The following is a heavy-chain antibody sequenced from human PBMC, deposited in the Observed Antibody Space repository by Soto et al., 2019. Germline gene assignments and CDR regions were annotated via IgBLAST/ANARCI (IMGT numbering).Heavy chain of an antibody. D-gene: IGHD3-22*01. CDR1: GFSFGGYT. CDR2: IRSKAYGGTTAGTT. V-gene: IGHV3-49*03. J-gene: IGHJ4*02. Sequence: GGSLSLSCSPDGFSFGGYTRNCFDQAPGKGPEWLGFIRSKAYGGTTAGTTDYAASVKGRFTISRDDSKSIAYLQMNSLKTEDTAVYYCSRGGIIRIVVAYYWGQGT. CDR3: SRGGIIRIVVAYY.